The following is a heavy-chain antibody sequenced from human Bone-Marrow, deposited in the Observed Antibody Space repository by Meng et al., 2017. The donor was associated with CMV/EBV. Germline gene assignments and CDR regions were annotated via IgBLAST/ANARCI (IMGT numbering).Heavy chain of an antibody. V-gene: IGHV3-21*01. CDR2: ISSSSSYI. CDR3: ARVSPIWWSIDY. Sequence: GESLRLSCAASGFTFSSYSMNWVRQAPGKGLEWVSSISSSSSYIYYADSVKGRFTISRDNAKNSLYLQMNSLRAEDTAVYYCARVSPIWWSIDYWGQGTLVTVSS. J-gene: IGHJ4*02. CDR1: GFTFSSYS. D-gene: IGHD2-15*01.